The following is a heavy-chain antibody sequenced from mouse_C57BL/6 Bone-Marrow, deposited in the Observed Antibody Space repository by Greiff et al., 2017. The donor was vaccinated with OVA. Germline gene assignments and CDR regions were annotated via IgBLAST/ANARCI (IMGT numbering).Heavy chain of an antibody. V-gene: IGHV1-5*01. CDR1: GYTFTSYW. CDR3: TRGGDYDEEYDAMDY. J-gene: IGHJ4*01. D-gene: IGHD2-4*01. CDR2: IYPGNSDT. Sequence: ESGTVLARPGASVKMSCKTSGYTFTSYWMHWVKQRPGQGLEWIGAIYPGNSDTSYNQKFKGKAKLTAGTSASTAYRELSSLTNEDSAVYYCTRGGDYDEEYDAMDYWGQGTSVTVSS.